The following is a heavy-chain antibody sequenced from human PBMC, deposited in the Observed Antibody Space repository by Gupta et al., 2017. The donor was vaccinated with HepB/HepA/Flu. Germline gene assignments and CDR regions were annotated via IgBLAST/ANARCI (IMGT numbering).Heavy chain of an antibody. V-gene: IGHV1-46*01. Sequence: QVQLVQSGAEVKKPGASVKVSCKASGYSFTSYYMHWVRQAPGQGLEWLGIINPTNSRTTYAQKFQDRVTMTRDTSTSTGYMELRSLRSEDTAVYYCAGDYDVGSGSYYFHPGGQGTLVTVSS. CDR2: INPTNSRT. CDR1: GYSFTSYY. D-gene: IGHD3-3*01. CDR3: AGDYDVGSGSYYFHP. J-gene: IGHJ5*02.